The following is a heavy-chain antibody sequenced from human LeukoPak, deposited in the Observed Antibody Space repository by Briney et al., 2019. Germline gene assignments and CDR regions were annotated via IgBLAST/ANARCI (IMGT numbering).Heavy chain of an antibody. D-gene: IGHD5-12*01. CDR1: GGSISSSSYY. CDR3: ARHCSGNEEDHDAFDI. V-gene: IGHV4-39*01. CDR2: IYYSGST. Sequence: SETLSLTCTVSGGSISSSSYYWGWIRQPPGKGLEWIGSIYYSGSTYYNPSLKSRVTISVDTSKNQFSLKLSSVTAADTAVYYCARHCSGNEEDHDAFDIWGQGTMVTVSS. J-gene: IGHJ3*02.